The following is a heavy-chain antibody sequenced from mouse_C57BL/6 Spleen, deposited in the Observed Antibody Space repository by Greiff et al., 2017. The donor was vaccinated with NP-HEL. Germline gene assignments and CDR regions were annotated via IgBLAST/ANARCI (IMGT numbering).Heavy chain of an antibody. V-gene: IGHV14-4*01. CDR2: IDPENGDT. CDR3: TTGATVVPFAY. J-gene: IGHJ3*01. D-gene: IGHD1-1*01. CDR1: GFNIKDDY. Sequence: VQLQQSGAELVRPGASVKLSCTASGFNIKDDYMHWVKQRPEQGLEWIGWIDPENGDTEYASKFQGKATITADPSSNTAYLQLSSLTSEDTAVYYCTTGATVVPFAYWGQGTLVTVSA.